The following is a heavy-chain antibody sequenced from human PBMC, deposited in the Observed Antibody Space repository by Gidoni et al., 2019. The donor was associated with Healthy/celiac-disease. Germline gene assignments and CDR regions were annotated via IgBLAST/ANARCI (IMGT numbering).Heavy chain of an antibody. J-gene: IGHJ5*02. CDR3: ARDSMMGARYCSGGSCYRWFDP. CDR1: GYSISSGYY. CDR2: IYHSGST. D-gene: IGHD2-15*01. Sequence: QVQLQESGPGLVKPSETLSLTCAVSGYSISSGYYWGWIRQPPGKGLEWIGSIYHSGSTYYNLSLKSRVTISVDTSKNQFSLKLSSVTAADTAVYYCARDSMMGARYCSGGSCYRWFDPWGQGTLVTVSS. V-gene: IGHV4-38-2*02.